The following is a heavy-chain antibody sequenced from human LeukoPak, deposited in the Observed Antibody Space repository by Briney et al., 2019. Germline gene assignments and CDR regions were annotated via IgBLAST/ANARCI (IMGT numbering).Heavy chain of an antibody. J-gene: IGHJ5*02. Sequence: QPGGSLRLSCAASGFTVSSNYMSWVRQAPGKGLEWVSATHSSGGTYYADSVKGRFTISRDTSKNTLYLQINSLSVEDTAVYYCIVFGDSNHWGQGTLVTVSS. D-gene: IGHD4-17*01. CDR3: IVFGDSNH. CDR1: GFTVSSNY. V-gene: IGHV3-53*01. CDR2: THSSGGT.